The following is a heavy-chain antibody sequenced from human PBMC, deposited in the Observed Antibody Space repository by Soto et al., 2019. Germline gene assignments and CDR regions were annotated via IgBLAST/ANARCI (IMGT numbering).Heavy chain of an antibody. D-gene: IGHD3-16*01. CDR3: ARFSSGMITFGGVIVADDAFDI. Sequence: GASVKVSCKASGYTFTSYAMHWVRQAPGQRLEWMGWINAGNGNTKYSQKFQGRVTITRDTSASTAYMELSSLRSEDTAVYYCARFSSGMITFGGVIVADDAFDIWGQGTMVTVSS. CDR1: GYTFTSYA. V-gene: IGHV1-3*01. CDR2: INAGNGNT. J-gene: IGHJ3*02.